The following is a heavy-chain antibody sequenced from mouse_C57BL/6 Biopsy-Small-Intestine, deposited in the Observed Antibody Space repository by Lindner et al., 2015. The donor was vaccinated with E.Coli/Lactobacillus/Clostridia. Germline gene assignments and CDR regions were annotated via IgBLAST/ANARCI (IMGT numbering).Heavy chain of an antibody. D-gene: IGHD1-1*01. J-gene: IGHJ2*01. V-gene: IGHV1-81*01. Sequence: VQLQESGAELARPGASVKLSCKASGYTFTSYSISWVKQRGGQGLEWIGEIYPRGGSTYYNEEFKGKATLTADKSSSTAYMELRSLTSEDSAVYFCARGTTDPYWGQGTTLTVSS. CDR3: ARGTTDPY. CDR2: IYPRGGST. CDR1: GYTFTSYS.